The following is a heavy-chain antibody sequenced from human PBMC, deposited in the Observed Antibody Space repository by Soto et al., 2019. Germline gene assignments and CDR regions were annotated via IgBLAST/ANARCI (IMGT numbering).Heavy chain of an antibody. Sequence: EVQLLESGGGLVQPGGSLRLSCAASGLRVSSFAMTWVRQAPGKGLEWISSVNGDGTATYYANSVKGRFTISRDTSKNTLYLQMDSLRAEDTAVYYCAKITRSWGQGTLVTVFS. CDR3: AKITRS. CDR2: VNGDGTAT. J-gene: IGHJ4*02. V-gene: IGHV3-23*01. CDR1: GLRVSSFA. D-gene: IGHD3-16*01.